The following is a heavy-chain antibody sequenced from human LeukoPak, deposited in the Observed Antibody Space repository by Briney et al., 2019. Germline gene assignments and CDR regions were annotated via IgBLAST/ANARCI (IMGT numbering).Heavy chain of an antibody. J-gene: IGHJ4*02. V-gene: IGHV3-30-3*01. CDR1: GFTFSSYA. CDR2: ISYDGSKK. CDR3: GRGSVGFGELNY. D-gene: IGHD3-10*01. Sequence: PGGSLRLSCAASGFTFSSYAMHWLRQAPGKGLEWVAVISYDGSKKFYADSVKGRFTLSRDNAKNRLYLQMNSLRIEDTAVYYCGRGSVGFGELNYWGQGTLVTVSS.